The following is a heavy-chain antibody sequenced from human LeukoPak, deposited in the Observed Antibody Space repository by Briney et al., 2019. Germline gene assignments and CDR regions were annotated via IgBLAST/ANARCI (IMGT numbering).Heavy chain of an antibody. V-gene: IGHV5-51*01. J-gene: IGHJ4*02. CDR1: GYSFTSYW. D-gene: IGHD2-15*01. Sequence: NAGESLKISCKGSGYSFTSYWIGWARQMPGKGLEWMGIIYPGDSDTRYSPSFQGQVTISADKSISTAYLQWSSLKASDTAMYYCARQYCSGGSCYSDYWGQGTLVTVSS. CDR3: ARQYCSGGSCYSDY. CDR2: IYPGDSDT.